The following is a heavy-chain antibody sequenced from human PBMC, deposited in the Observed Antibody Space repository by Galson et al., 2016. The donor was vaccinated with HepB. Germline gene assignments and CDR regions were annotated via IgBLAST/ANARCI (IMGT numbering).Heavy chain of an antibody. Sequence: QSGAEVKKPGESLKISCKGSGYSFTNYWIGWVRQMPGKGLEWMGIIYPGDSNIRYSPSFQDQVTISADKSINTAYLQWRSLRASDTAMYFCAKACYTGTYGDDVFDIWGQGTMVTVSS. CDR2: IYPGDSNI. CDR1: GYSFTNYW. J-gene: IGHJ3*02. CDR3: AKACYTGTYGDDVFDI. D-gene: IGHD1-26*01. V-gene: IGHV5-51*01.